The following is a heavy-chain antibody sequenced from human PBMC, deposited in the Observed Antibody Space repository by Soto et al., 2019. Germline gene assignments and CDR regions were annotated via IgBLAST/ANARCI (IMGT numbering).Heavy chain of an antibody. D-gene: IGHD3-22*01. CDR3: ARDQGYYDSSGLFDY. CDR2: IIPILGIA. CDR1: GGTFSSYT. J-gene: IGHJ4*02. V-gene: IGHV1-69*04. Sequence: ASVKVSCKASGGTFSSYTISWVRQAPGQGLEWMGRIIPILGIANYAQKFQGRVTITADKSTSTAYMELSSLRSEDTAVYYCARDQGYYDSSGLFDYWGQGTLVTVSS.